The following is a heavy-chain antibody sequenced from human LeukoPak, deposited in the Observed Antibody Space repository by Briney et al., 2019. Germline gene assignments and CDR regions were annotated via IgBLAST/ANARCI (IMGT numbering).Heavy chain of an antibody. CDR1: GGSLSSGGYY. CDR2: IYYSGST. J-gene: IGHJ5*02. V-gene: IGHV4-31*03. CDR3: AREVLRSSNWFDP. Sequence: SQTLSLTCTVSGGSLSSGGYYWSWIRQHPGKGLEWIGYIYYSGSTYYNPSLKSRVTISVDTSKNQFSLKLGSVTAADTAVYYCAREVLRSSNWFDPWGQGTLVTVSS.